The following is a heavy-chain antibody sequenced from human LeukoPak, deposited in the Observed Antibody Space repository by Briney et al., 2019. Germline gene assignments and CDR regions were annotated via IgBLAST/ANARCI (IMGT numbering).Heavy chain of an antibody. CDR3: TTDLKYYPPEMQLRYFDY. Sequence: GGSLRLSCAASGFTFSSYWMSWVRQAPGKGLEWVGRIKSKTDGVTTDYAAPVKGRFTISRDDSKNTLYLQMNSLKTEDTAVYYCTTDLKYYPPEMQLRYFDYWGQGTLVTVSS. D-gene: IGHD1-14*01. J-gene: IGHJ4*02. CDR1: GFTFSSYW. V-gene: IGHV3-15*01. CDR2: IKSKTDGVTT.